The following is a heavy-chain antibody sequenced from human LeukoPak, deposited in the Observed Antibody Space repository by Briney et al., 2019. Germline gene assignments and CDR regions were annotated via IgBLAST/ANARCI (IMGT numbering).Heavy chain of an antibody. Sequence: QPGGSLRLSCAASGFTFSSYEMNWVRQAPGKGLEWVSYISSSGSTIYYADSVKGRFTISRDNAKNSLYLQMNSLRAEDTAVYYCAREPQRGVGATLDYWGQGTLVTVSS. J-gene: IGHJ4*02. CDR3: AREPQRGVGATLDY. D-gene: IGHD1-26*01. CDR1: GFTFSSYE. CDR2: ISSSGSTI. V-gene: IGHV3-48*03.